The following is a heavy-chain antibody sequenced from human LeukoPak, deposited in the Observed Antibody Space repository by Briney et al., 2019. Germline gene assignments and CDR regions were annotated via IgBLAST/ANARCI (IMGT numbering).Heavy chain of an antibody. V-gene: IGHV5-51*01. J-gene: IGHJ5*02. CDR2: IYPGDSDT. CDR3: ARQTMVRGSDLSENWFDP. CDR1: GYRFTSYW. D-gene: IGHD3-10*01. Sequence: GESLKISCKGSGYRFTSYWIGWVRPMPGKGLEWMGIIYPGDSDTRYSPSFQGQVTISADKSISTAYLQWSSLKASDTAMYYCARQTMVRGSDLSENWFDPWGQGTLVTVSS.